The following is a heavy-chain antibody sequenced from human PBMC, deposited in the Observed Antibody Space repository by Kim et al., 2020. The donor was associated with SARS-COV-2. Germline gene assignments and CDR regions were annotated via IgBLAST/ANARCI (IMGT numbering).Heavy chain of an antibody. CDR1: GFSFSDYA. D-gene: IGHD6-13*01. CDR3: VKGSGVAAGGTGGLFD. J-gene: IGHJ4*01. Sequence: GGSLRLSCVASGFSFSDYALHWVRQAPGKGLGWVSVISGSGQTTLYDDSVNGRFTISRDDSKNTMFLQMDNLRDDDTALYYCVKGSGVAAGGTGGLFD. V-gene: IGHV3-23*01. CDR2: ISGSGQTT.